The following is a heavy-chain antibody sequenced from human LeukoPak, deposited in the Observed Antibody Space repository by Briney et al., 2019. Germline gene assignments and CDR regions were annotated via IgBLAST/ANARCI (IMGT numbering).Heavy chain of an antibody. Sequence: PGGSLRLSCAASGFTFSSFSMNWVRQAPGKGLEWVSSISSGGDYKHYADSVKGRLTISRDNAKNSLYLQMNSLRAEDTAVYYCASHRSLGEDIVVVPADNAFDIWGQGTMVTVSS. CDR3: ASHRSLGEDIVVVPADNAFDI. CDR1: GFTFSSFS. D-gene: IGHD2-2*01. CDR2: ISSGGDYK. J-gene: IGHJ3*02. V-gene: IGHV3-21*03.